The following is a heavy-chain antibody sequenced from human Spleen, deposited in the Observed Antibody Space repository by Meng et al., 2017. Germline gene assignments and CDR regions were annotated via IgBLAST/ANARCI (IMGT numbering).Heavy chain of an antibody. J-gene: IGHJ5*02. CDR3: ARDEGREYWYNWFDP. D-gene: IGHD2-8*02. CDR1: GGTFSNYA. Sequence: QVQRIQSGAWVKKPGSSVRVSCKASGGTFSNYAISWVRQAPGQGLEWMGGIIPIFGTANYAPKFQGRVTITTDASTSTAYMELSSLRSDDTAVYYCARDEGREYWYNWFDPWGQGTLVTVSS. V-gene: IGHV1-69*05. CDR2: IIPIFGTA.